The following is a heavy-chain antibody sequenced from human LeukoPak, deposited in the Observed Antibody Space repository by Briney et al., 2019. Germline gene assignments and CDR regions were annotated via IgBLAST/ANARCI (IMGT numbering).Heavy chain of an antibody. V-gene: IGHV3-7*01. Sequence: PGGSLRLSCAASGFTFDDYAMHWVRQAPGKGLEWVASIKPDGSEDFYADSVKGRFNISRDNAKNSLFLQMTNLKAEDTAVYYCAVDRRFKIFDYWGQGTLVTVSS. CDR3: AVDRRFKIFDY. CDR1: GFTFDDYA. D-gene: IGHD5-24*01. CDR2: IKPDGSED. J-gene: IGHJ4*02.